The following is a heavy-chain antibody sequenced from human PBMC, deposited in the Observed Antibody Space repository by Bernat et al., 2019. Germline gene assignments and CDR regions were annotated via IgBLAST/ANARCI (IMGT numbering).Heavy chain of an antibody. D-gene: IGHD1-26*01. J-gene: IGHJ4*02. CDR3: ATFDSGSYVFDY. CDR1: GGSISSYY. Sequence: QVQLQESGPGLVKPSETLSLTCTVSGGSISSYYWSWIRQPPGKGLEWIGEINHSGSTNYNPSLKSRVTISVDTSKNQFSLKLSSVTAADTAVYYCATFDSGSYVFDYWGQGTLVTVSS. V-gene: IGHV4-59*12. CDR2: INHSGST.